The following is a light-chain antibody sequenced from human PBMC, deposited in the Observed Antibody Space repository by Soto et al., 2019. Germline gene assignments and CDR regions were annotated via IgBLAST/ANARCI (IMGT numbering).Light chain of an antibody. J-gene: IGKJ1*01. V-gene: IGKV3-20*01. Sequence: EIVLTQSPGTLTLSPGERATLSCRASQSVSSSYLAWYQQKPGQAPRLLIYGASSRATGIPDRFSGSGSVTDFTLTISRLEPEDSAIYYCQQYGSSPWTFGQGTKVEIK. CDR1: QSVSSSY. CDR2: GAS. CDR3: QQYGSSPWT.